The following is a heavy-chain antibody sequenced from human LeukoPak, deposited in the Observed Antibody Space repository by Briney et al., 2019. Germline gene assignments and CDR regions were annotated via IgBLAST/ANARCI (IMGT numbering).Heavy chain of an antibody. D-gene: IGHD3-22*01. V-gene: IGHV4-30-4*01. CDR2: IYYSGST. Sequence: PSETLSLTCTVSGGSISSGDYYWSWIRQPPGKGLERIGYIYYSGSTYYNPSLKSRVTISVDTSKNQFSLKLSSVTAADTAVYYCWSSDYYYGMDVWGQGTTVTVSS. CDR3: WSSDYYYGMDV. J-gene: IGHJ6*02. CDR1: GGSISSGDYY.